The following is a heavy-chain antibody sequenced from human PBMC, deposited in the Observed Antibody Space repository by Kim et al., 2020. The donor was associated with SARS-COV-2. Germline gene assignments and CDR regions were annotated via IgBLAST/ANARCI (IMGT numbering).Heavy chain of an antibody. CDR1: GFTFSSYS. Sequence: GGSLRLSCAASGFTFSSYSMNWVRQAPGKGLEWVSSISSSSSYIYYADSVKGRFTISRDNAKNSLYLQMNSLRAEDTAVYYCARVEGPYVGSGYFYYDSSGYCSIWGQGTMVTVSS. CDR3: ARVEGPYVGSGYFYYDSSGYCSI. J-gene: IGHJ3*02. D-gene: IGHD3-22*01. CDR2: ISSSSSYI. V-gene: IGHV3-21*01.